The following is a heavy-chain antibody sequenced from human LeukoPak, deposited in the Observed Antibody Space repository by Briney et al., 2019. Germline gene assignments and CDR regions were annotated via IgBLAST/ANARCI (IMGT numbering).Heavy chain of an antibody. Sequence: SETLSLTCTVSGDSISSSRYSWGWIRQPPGKGLEWIGIIHYTGSTYYNPSLKSRVTMPVDTSKNQLSLELTSVTAADTAVYYCARLAPVWFDYWGQGTLVTVSS. CDR3: ARLAPVWFDY. CDR1: GDSISSSRYS. CDR2: IHYTGST. V-gene: IGHV4-39*01. J-gene: IGHJ4*02. D-gene: IGHD1-14*01.